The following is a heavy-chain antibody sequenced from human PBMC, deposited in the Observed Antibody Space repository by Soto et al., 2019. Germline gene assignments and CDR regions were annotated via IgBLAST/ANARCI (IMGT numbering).Heavy chain of an antibody. CDR3: ARDGCSSTSCYSKYYYYYYGMDV. D-gene: IGHD2-2*01. Sequence: ASVKVSCKASGYTFTSYAMHWVRQAPGQRLEWMGWINAGNGNTKYSQKFQGRVTITRDTSASTAYMELSSLRSEDTAVYYCARDGCSSTSCYSKYYYYYYGMDVWGQGTTVTVSS. CDR1: GYTFTSYA. J-gene: IGHJ6*02. V-gene: IGHV1-3*01. CDR2: INAGNGNT.